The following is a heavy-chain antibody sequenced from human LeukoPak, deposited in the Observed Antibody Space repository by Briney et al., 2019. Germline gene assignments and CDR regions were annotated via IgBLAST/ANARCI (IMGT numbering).Heavy chain of an antibody. CDR3: ARGFGELLGYYYGMDV. Sequence: PGGSLRLSCAASGFTFSSYAMHWVRQAPGKGLEWVAVISYDGSNKYYADSVKGRFTISRDNSKNTLYLQMNSLRAEDTAVYYCARGFGELLGYYYGMDVWGQGTTVTVSS. J-gene: IGHJ6*02. CDR2: ISYDGSNK. V-gene: IGHV3-30-3*01. D-gene: IGHD3-10*01. CDR1: GFTFSSYA.